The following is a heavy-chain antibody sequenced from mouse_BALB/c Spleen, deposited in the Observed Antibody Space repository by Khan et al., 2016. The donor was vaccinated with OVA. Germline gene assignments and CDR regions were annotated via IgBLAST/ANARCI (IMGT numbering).Heavy chain of an antibody. J-gene: IGHJ3*01. Sequence: EVQLQESGGGFVKPGGSLKLSCAASGFTFSDYYMYWVRQTPEKRLEWVATISDGGSSTYYLDSVKGRFTISRDNAKNSLYLQMSSLKSEDTAIYYCARAGYGGFAYWGQGTLVTVSA. CDR2: ISDGGSST. CDR1: GFTFSDYY. V-gene: IGHV5-4*02. D-gene: IGHD1-1*02. CDR3: ARAGYGGFAY.